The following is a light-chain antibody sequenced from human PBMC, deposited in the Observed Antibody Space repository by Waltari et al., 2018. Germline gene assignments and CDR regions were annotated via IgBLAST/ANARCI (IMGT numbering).Light chain of an antibody. V-gene: IGKV3-15*01. Sequence: VLLTQSPASLSVSPGDTVILSCRASQSVRTNLVWYQQKAGQAPRTLIYGASTRASGVPSRCSGSWSETDFTLIISSLQSEDAAVYFCQQYYVWPPITFGGGTKLEI. CDR1: QSVRTN. CDR2: GAS. J-gene: IGKJ4*01. CDR3: QQYYVWPPIT.